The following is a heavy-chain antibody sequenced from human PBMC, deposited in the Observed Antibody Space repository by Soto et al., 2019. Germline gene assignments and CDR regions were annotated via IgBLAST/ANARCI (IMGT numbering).Heavy chain of an antibody. Sequence: PGGSLRLSCTASGFTFGDYAMSWFRQAPGKGLEWVGFIRSKTYGRTTEYAASVKGRFTISRDDSKSIAYLQMNSLKTEDTAVYYCAREANYYDSSGYYLLTYFGYWRQGTLVTVSS. CDR2: IRSKTYGRTT. J-gene: IGHJ4*02. CDR1: GFTFGDYA. V-gene: IGHV3-49*03. D-gene: IGHD3-22*01. CDR3: AREANYYDSSGYYLLTYFGY.